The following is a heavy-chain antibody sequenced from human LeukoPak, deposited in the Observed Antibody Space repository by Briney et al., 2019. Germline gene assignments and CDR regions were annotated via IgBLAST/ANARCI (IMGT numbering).Heavy chain of an antibody. CDR1: GYTFTSYD. V-gene: IGHV1-8*03. J-gene: IGHJ6*03. Sequence: ASVKVSCKASGYTFTSYDINWVRHATGQGLEWMGWMNPNSGNTGYAQKFQGRVTITRNTSISTAHMELSSLRSEDTAVYYCARGRIAAAGTYYYYMDVWGKGTTVTVSS. CDR2: MNPNSGNT. CDR3: ARGRIAAAGTYYYYMDV. D-gene: IGHD6-13*01.